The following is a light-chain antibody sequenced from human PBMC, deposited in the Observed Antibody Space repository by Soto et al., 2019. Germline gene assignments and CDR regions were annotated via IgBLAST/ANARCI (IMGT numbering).Light chain of an antibody. J-gene: IGKJ4*01. V-gene: IGKV1-5*03. CDR3: LHYSTYPLT. CDR2: KAS. CDR1: QTISSW. Sequence: DIQMSQSPSTLSGSVGDRVTITCRASQTISSWLAWYQQKPGKAPKLLIYKASTLKSGVPSRFSGSGSGTEFTLTISSLQPDDFASYYCLHYSTYPLTFGGGTKVDIK.